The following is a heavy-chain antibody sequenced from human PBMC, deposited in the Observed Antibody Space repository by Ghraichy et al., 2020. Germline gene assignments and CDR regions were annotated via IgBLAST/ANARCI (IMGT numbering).Heavy chain of an antibody. J-gene: IGHJ6*02. Sequence: GGSLRLSCAASGFTFSSYSMNWVRQAPGKELEWVSSISSSSSYIYYADSVKGRFTISRDNAKNSLYLQMNSLRAEDTAVYYCLSWREVGAKYGMDVWGQGTTVTVSS. CDR3: LSWREVGAKYGMDV. D-gene: IGHD1-26*01. V-gene: IGHV3-21*01. CDR1: GFTFSSYS. CDR2: ISSSSSYI.